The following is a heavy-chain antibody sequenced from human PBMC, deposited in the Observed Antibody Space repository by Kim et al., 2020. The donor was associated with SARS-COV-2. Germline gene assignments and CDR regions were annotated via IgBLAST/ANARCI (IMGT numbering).Heavy chain of an antibody. J-gene: IGHJ6*02. D-gene: IGHD3-16*02. CDR3: ARRKVISYYYYYGMDV. V-gene: IGHV3-53*01. Sequence: SVKGRLTMSRDNSKKAVYLQMDSLRAEDTAVYYCARRKVISYYYYYGMDVWGQGTTVTVSS.